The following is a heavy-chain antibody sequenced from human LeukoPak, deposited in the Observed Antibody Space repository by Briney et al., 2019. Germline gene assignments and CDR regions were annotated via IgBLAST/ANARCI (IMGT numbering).Heavy chain of an antibody. Sequence: ASVKVSCKVSGYTLTQLSMHWVRQAPGKGLEWRGGFDPEDGETIYAQKFQGRVTMTEDTSTDTAYMELSRLRSEDTAVYYCATGYDSSGYYPYYFDYWGQGTLVTVSS. J-gene: IGHJ4*02. CDR1: GYTLTQLS. CDR3: ATGYDSSGYYPYYFDY. V-gene: IGHV1-24*01. CDR2: FDPEDGET. D-gene: IGHD3-22*01.